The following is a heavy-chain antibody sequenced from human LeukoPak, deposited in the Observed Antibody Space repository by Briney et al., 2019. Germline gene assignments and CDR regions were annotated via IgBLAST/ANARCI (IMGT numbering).Heavy chain of an antibody. CDR1: GFTFSSYA. CDR2: ISSTSRTI. CDR3: ARDPLRWLQNNYYYYYMDV. J-gene: IGHJ6*03. Sequence: GGSLRLSCAASGFTFSSYAMSWVRQAPGKGLEWVSYISSTSRTIYDADSVKGRFTISRDNAKNSLYLQMNSLRDEDTAVYYCARDPLRWLQNNYYYYYMDVWGKGTTVTVSS. D-gene: IGHD5-24*01. V-gene: IGHV3-48*02.